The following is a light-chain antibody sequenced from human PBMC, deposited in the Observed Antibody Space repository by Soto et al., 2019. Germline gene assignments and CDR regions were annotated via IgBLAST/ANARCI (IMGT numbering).Light chain of an antibody. V-gene: IGLV2-8*01. Sequence: QSALTQPPSASGSPGQSVTISCSGTSSDVGGYNRVSWYQQHPGKAPKLVIYEVTKRPSGVPDRFSGSKSGNTASLTVSGLQTADEADYYCTSYADFNHVVFGIGTKLTVL. CDR1: SSDVGGYNR. CDR2: EVT. CDR3: TSYADFNHVV. J-gene: IGLJ1*01.